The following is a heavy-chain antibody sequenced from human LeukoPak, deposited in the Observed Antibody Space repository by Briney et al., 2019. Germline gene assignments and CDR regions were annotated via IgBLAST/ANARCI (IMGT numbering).Heavy chain of an antibody. CDR3: VFDY. CDR2: VDPQEGQK. V-gene: IGHV1-69-2*01. J-gene: IGHJ4*02. Sequence: ASVKVSCKVSGYKFTDYYIHWLQQAPGKGLEWVGLVDPQEGQKMYAEKFQERVTIIADTSADTAYMELSGLRSEDTAVYYEVFDYWGQGTLVTVSS. CDR1: GYKFTDYY.